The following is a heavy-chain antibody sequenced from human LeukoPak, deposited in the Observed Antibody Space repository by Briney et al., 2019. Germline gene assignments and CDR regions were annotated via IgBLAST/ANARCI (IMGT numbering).Heavy chain of an antibody. D-gene: IGHD2-2*03. CDR2: IKSKTDGGTT. CDR1: GFTFGNAW. CDR3: TTDDPGYCSSTSCYYYYYCYYMDV. J-gene: IGHJ6*03. V-gene: IGHV3-15*01. Sequence: PGGSLRLSCAASGFTFGNAWMSWVRQAPGKGLEWVGRIKSKTDGGTTDYAAPVKGRFTISRDDSKNTLYLQMNSLKTEDTAVYYCTTDDPGYCSSTSCYYYYYCYYMDVWGKGTTVTVSS.